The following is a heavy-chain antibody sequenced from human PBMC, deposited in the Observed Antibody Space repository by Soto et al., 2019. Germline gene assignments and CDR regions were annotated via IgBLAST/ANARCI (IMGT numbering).Heavy chain of an antibody. D-gene: IGHD2-15*01. CDR2: ISWTSGRI. V-gene: IGHV3-9*01. CDR3: AKGRVVAATHFDQ. Sequence: EVQLVESGGGLVQPGRSLRLYCAASGFTFDDYAMHWVRQAPGNGLEWVSGISWTSGRIGYADSVKGLFTISRDNAKYSLYLQRNSLRAEDTALYYCAKGRVVAATHFDQWGLRTLVTIS. J-gene: IGHJ4*02. CDR1: GFTFDDYA.